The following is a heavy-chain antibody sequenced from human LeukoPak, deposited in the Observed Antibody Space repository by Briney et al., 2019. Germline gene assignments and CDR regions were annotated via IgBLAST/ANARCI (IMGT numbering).Heavy chain of an antibody. CDR3: AGEAVGIAVAGLDY. D-gene: IGHD6-19*01. J-gene: IGHJ4*02. CDR2: ISYDGSNK. Sequence: GRSLRLSCAASGFTFSSYAMHWVRQAPGKGLEWVAVISYDGSNKYYADSVKGRFTISRDNSKNTLYLQMNSLRAEDTAVYYCAGEAVGIAVAGLDYWGQGTLVTVSS. CDR1: GFTFSSYA. V-gene: IGHV3-30-3*01.